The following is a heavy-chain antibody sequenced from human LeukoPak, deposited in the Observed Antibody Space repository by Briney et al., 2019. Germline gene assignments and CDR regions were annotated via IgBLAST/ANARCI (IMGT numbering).Heavy chain of an antibody. CDR2: ISGSRSDI. CDR1: GFTLSTYS. Sequence: GGSLRLSCAVSGFTLSTYSMSWVRQAPGKGLEGVSSISGSRSDIYYADSVKGRFTISSDNAKNSLYLQMNSLRAEDTAVYYCARGPGIAVAPLQHWGQGTLVTVSS. V-gene: IGHV3-21*01. D-gene: IGHD6-19*01. CDR3: ARGPGIAVAPLQH. J-gene: IGHJ1*01.